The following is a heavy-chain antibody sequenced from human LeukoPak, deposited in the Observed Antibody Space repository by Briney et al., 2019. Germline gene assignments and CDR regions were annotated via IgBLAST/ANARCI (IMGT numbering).Heavy chain of an antibody. Sequence: GGSLRLSCAASGFTFSRSWMTWVRQAPGKGLEWVASINEDGSEIHYVDSVKGRFTISRDNAKDSLYLQMNSLRADDTAVYYCAKAVGGKGYSDFWGQGTLVTVSS. V-gene: IGHV3-7*03. CDR2: INEDGSEI. CDR1: GFTFSRSW. D-gene: IGHD4-23*01. J-gene: IGHJ4*02. CDR3: AKAVGGKGYSDF.